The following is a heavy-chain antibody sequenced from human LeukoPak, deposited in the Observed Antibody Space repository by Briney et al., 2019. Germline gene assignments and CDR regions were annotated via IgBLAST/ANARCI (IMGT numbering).Heavy chain of an antibody. CDR2: IKQDGSEK. Sequence: PGGSLRLSCAASGFTFSSYWMSSVRQAPGKGLEWVANIKQDGSEKYYVDSVKGRFTISRDNAKNSLYLQMNSLRAEDTAVYYCARDMAAAVLDYYYYGMDVWGQGTTVTVSS. CDR3: ARDMAAAVLDYYYYGMDV. CDR1: GFTFSSYW. D-gene: IGHD6-13*01. V-gene: IGHV3-7*01. J-gene: IGHJ6*02.